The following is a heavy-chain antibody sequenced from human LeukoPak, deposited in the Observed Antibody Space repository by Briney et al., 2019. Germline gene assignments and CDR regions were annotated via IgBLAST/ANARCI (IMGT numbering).Heavy chain of an antibody. D-gene: IGHD5-24*01. CDR3: ARDSQMATIPYYYYYGMDV. CDR2: IWYDGSNK. Sequence: PGGSLRLSCAASGFTFSSYGMHWVRQAPGKGLEWVAVIWYDGSNKYYADSVKGRFTISRDNSKNTLYLQMNSLRAEDTAVYYCARDSQMATIPYYYYYGMDVWGQGTTVTVSS. J-gene: IGHJ6*02. CDR1: GFTFSSYG. V-gene: IGHV3-33*01.